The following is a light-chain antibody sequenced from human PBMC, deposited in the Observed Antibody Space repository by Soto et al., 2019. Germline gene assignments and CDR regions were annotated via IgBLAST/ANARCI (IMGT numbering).Light chain of an antibody. CDR2: AAS. J-gene: IGKJ4*01. Sequence: DMQMTQSPSSLSASVGDRVTITCRASQSISSYLNWYQQKPGKAPKLLIYAASSLQSGVPSRFSGSGSGTDFTLTISSLQPEDFATYYCQQNYSTPPTFGGGTKVDIK. V-gene: IGKV1-39*01. CDR1: QSISSY. CDR3: QQNYSTPPT.